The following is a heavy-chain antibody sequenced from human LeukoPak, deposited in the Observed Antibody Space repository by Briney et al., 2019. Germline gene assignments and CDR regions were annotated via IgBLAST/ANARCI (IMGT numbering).Heavy chain of an antibody. V-gene: IGHV4-61*01. CDR3: ARDPVYDAFDI. D-gene: IGHD2-8*01. Sequence: SETLSLTCTVSGGSVSSGSHYWSWIRQPPGKGLEWIGYIYYSGSTNYNPSLKSRVTISVDTSKNQFSLKLSSVTAADTAVYYCARDPVYDAFDIWGQGTMVTVSS. J-gene: IGHJ3*02. CDR1: GGSVSSGSHY. CDR2: IYYSGST.